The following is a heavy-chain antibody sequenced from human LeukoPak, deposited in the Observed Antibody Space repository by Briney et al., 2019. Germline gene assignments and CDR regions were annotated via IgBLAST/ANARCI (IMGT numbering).Heavy chain of an antibody. J-gene: IGHJ4*02. D-gene: IGHD2-2*01. Sequence: GGSLRLSCAASGFTLSSYSMNWVRQAPGKGLEWVSYISSSSSSIYYADSVKGRFTISRDNAKNSLYLQMNSLRAEDTAVYYCARDAGAAAHEYWGQGTLVTVSS. CDR1: GFTLSSYS. CDR3: ARDAGAAAHEY. CDR2: ISSSSSSI. V-gene: IGHV3-48*01.